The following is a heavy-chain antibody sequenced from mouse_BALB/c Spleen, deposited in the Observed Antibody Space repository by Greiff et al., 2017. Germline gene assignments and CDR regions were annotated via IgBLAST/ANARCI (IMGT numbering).Heavy chain of an antibody. Sequence: EVMLVESGGGLVKPGGSLKLSCAASGFTFSSYYMSWVRQTPEKRLELVAAINSNGGSTYYPDTVKGRFTISRDNAKNTLYLQMSSLKSEDTALYYCARQGSTMITWFAYWGQGTLVTVSA. V-gene: IGHV5-6-2*01. J-gene: IGHJ3*01. CDR1: GFTFSSYY. D-gene: IGHD2-4*01. CDR3: ARQGSTMITWFAY. CDR2: INSNGGST.